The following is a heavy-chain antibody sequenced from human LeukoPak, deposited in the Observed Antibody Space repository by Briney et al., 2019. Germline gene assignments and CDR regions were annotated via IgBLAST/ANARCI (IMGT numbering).Heavy chain of an antibody. CDR2: IKSKNDGAAT. CDR1: GFNFDIAW. V-gene: IGHV3-15*01. D-gene: IGHD5-24*01. CDR3: VSRDAYKPRYFMDV. J-gene: IGHJ6*03. Sequence: GGSLRLSCAVSGFNFDIAWVNWVRQAPGEGLEWVGRIKSKNDGAATDYGAPVRGRFTISIDDSKNMLYLQMNSLKTEDTAVYYCVSRDAYKPRYFMDVWGKGTTVTVSS.